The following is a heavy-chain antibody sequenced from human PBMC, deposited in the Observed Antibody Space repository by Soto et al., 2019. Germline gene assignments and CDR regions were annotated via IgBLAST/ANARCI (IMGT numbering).Heavy chain of an antibody. V-gene: IGHV3-53*01. J-gene: IGHJ5*02. CDR1: GSTVSRNT. CDR3: ARDRGWNTGWFDP. Sequence: EVQLVESGGGLIQPGGSLGLPGEAFGSTVSRNTWTWVPKAPGKGLGWASIIYSGGSTYYADSVKGRFTISRDNSKNTLYLQMNSLRAEDTAVYYCARDRGWNTGWFDPWGQGTLVTVSS. D-gene: IGHD3-10*01. CDR2: IYSGGST.